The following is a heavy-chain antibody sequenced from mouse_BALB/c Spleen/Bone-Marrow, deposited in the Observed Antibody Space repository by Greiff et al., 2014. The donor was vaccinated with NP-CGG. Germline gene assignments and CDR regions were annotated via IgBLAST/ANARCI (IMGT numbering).Heavy chain of an antibody. CDR1: GYTFTSYW. J-gene: IGHJ2*01. Sequence: QVQLQQSGAELVRPGASVKLSCEASGYTFTSYWINWVKQRPGQGLEWIGNIYPSDSYTNYNQKFKDKATLTVDKSSTTAYMQLSSPTSEDSAVYYCTRGGSSPYYFDYWGQGSTLTVSS. V-gene: IGHV1-69*02. D-gene: IGHD1-1*01. CDR2: IYPSDSYT. CDR3: TRGGSSPYYFDY.